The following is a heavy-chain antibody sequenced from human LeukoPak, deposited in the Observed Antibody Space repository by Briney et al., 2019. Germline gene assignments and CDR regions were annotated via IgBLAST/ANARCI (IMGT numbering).Heavy chain of an antibody. J-gene: IGHJ4*02. Sequence: GGSLRLSCAASGFTFSSYNMNWVRQAPGKGLEWVGRIKSKTDGGTTDYAAPVKGRFTISRDDSKNTLYLQMNSLKTEDTAVYYCTTDYAGHYYDSSGYYIAGDNFDYWGREPWSPSPQ. CDR3: TTDYAGHYYDSSGYYIAGDNFDY. V-gene: IGHV3-15*01. CDR1: GFTFSSYN. CDR2: IKSKTDGGTT. D-gene: IGHD3-22*01.